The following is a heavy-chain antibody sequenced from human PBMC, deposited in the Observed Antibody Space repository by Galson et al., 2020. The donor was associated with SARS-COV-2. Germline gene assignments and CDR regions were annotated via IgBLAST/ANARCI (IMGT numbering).Heavy chain of an antibody. J-gene: IGHJ3*02. CDR3: ARDLEVGAYAFAI. D-gene: IGHD1-26*01. CDR1: VYTFTSHG. Sequence: ASVKVSCQASVYTFTSHGISWVRQAPGQGLEWMGWISAYNGNTNYAQKLQGRVTMTTDTSTSTAYMELRSLRSDDTVVYYCARDLEVGAYAFAIWGHGTMVIVSS. V-gene: IGHV1-18*01. CDR2: ISAYNGNT.